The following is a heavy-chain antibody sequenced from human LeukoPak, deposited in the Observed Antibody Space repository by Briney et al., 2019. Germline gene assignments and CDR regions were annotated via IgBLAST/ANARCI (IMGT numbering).Heavy chain of an antibody. D-gene: IGHD3-10*01. CDR2: ISSSGSAI. V-gene: IGHV3-48*03. CDR3: ANLYGSGNYDY. Sequence: GGSLRLSCAASGFTLSSYEMYWVRQAPGKGLEWVSYISSSGSAIYYADSVKGRFPISRDNAENSLYLQMNSLSAEDTAVYYCANLYGSGNYDYWGQGTLVTVSS. J-gene: IGHJ4*02. CDR1: GFTLSSYE.